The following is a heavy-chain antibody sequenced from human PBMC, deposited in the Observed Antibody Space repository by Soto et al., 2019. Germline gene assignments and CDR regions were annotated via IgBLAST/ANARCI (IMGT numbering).Heavy chain of an antibody. CDR3: ARRTWGMDV. J-gene: IGHJ6*02. Sequence: QVQLQESGPGLVKPSGTLSLTCAVSSGSITSSNWWSWVRQPPGKGLEWIGEIFHNGNTYSNPSLKSRVTMSVDTSKNQFSLNLGSVTAADTAVYYCARRTWGMDVWGQGTTVTVSS. CDR2: IFHNGNT. V-gene: IGHV4-4*02. CDR1: SGSITSSNW. D-gene: IGHD2-8*01.